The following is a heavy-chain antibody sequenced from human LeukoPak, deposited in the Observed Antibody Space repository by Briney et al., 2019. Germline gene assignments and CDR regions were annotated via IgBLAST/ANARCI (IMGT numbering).Heavy chain of an antibody. V-gene: IGHV4-61*08. J-gene: IGHJ4*02. Sequence: PSETLSLTCTVSGGSISSGDYYWSWIRQPPGKGLEWIGYIYYSGSTNYNPSLKSRVTISVDTSKNQFSLKLSSVTAADTAVYYCARVGALGGFDYWGQGTLVTVSS. CDR3: ARVGALGGFDY. CDR1: GGSISSGDYY. D-gene: IGHD1-26*01. CDR2: IYYSGST.